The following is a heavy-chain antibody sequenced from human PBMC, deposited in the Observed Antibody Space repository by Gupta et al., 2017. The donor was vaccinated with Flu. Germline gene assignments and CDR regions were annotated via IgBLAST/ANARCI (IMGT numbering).Heavy chain of an antibody. CDR1: GFTFSSYA. CDR2: ISGSGGST. J-gene: IGHJ4*02. V-gene: IGHV3-23*01. Sequence: EVQLLESGGGLVQPGGSLRLSCAASGFTFSSYAMSWVRQAPGKGLEWVSAISGSGGSTYYADSVKGRFTISRDNSKNTLYLQMNSLRAEDTAVYYCAKASVLRFLEWLPLDYWGQGTLVTVSS. CDR3: AKASVLRFLEWLPLDY. D-gene: IGHD3-3*01.